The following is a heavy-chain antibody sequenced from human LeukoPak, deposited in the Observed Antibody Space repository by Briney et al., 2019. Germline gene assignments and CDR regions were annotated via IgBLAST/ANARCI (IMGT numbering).Heavy chain of an antibody. D-gene: IGHD6-13*01. CDR1: GYTFTSYG. CDR2: ISAYNGNT. V-gene: IGHV1-18*01. CDR3: ARQKQDYYYYMDV. J-gene: IGHJ6*03. Sequence: ASVKVSCKASGYTFTSYGISWVRQAPGQGLEWMGWISAYNGNTNYAQKLQGRVTMTTDTSTSTAYTELRSLRSDDTAVYYCARQKQDYYYYMDVWGKGTTVTASS.